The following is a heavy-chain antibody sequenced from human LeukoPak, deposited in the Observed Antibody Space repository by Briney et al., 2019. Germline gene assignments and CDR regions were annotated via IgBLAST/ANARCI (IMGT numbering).Heavy chain of an antibody. Sequence: SQTLSLTCAISGDSVSSNRGTWNWIRQSPSRGLEWLGRTYYRSKWYNDYGIFVKSRATLNPDTSKNQFSLQLTSVTPEGTAVYYCARHIVVAGQDYYGMDVWGQGTTVTVSS. D-gene: IGHD6-19*01. V-gene: IGHV6-1*01. CDR3: ARHIVVAGQDYYGMDV. CDR2: TYYRSKWYN. CDR1: GDSVSSNRGT. J-gene: IGHJ6*02.